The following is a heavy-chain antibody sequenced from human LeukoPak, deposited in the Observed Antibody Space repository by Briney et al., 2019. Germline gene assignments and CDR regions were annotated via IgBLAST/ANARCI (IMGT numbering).Heavy chain of an antibody. CDR1: GFTFSSYA. CDR2: ISGSGGST. J-gene: IGHJ4*02. CDR3: AKDDSSGCYYVLGPDY. D-gene: IGHD3-22*01. Sequence: QIGGSLRLSCAASGFTFSSYAMSWVRQAPGKGLEWVSAISGSGGSTYYADSVKGRFTISRDNSKNTLYLQMNSLRAEDTAVYYCAKDDSSGCYYVLGPDYWGQGTLVTVSS. V-gene: IGHV3-23*01.